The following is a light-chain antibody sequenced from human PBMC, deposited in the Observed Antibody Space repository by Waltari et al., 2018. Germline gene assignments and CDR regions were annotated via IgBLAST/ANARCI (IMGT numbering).Light chain of an antibody. CDR3: SSYIGSSTLEL. CDR1: SSDVGGYNY. CDR2: DVS. V-gene: IGLV2-14*03. J-gene: IGLJ2*01. Sequence: QSALTQPASVSGSPGQSVTISCTGTSSDVGGYNYVSWYQQHPGKARKLMIFDVSYRPFGVADRFSGSKSGNTASLTISGLQAEDEADYYCSSYIGSSTLELFGGGTSLTVL.